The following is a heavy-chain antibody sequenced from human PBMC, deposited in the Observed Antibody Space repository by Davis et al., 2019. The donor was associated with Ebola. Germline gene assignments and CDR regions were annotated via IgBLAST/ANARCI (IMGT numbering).Heavy chain of an antibody. CDR1: GFTVSSNY. D-gene: IGHD2-2*01. CDR2: ISSSGSTI. J-gene: IGHJ6*02. CDR3: ARSIEDIVVVPAAMIYYYYGMDV. V-gene: IGHV3-11*01. Sequence: GGSLRLSCAASGFTVSSNYMSWIRQAPGKGLEWVSYISSSGSTIYYADSVKGRFTISRDNAKNSLYLQMNSLRAEDTTVYYCARSIEDIVVVPAAMIYYYYGMDVWGQGTTVTVSS.